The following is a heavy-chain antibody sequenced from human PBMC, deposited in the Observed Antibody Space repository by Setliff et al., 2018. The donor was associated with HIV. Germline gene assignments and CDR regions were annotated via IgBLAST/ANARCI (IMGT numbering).Heavy chain of an antibody. Sequence: GGSLRLSCVASGFTVISKSMSWVRQAPGKGLEWVSVIYSGGSTYYADSVKGRFTISRDNSKNTLDLQMSSLEAEDTAVYYCVREERAADSGSYYAQRFQGRVTITADESTSTAYMELYNLRSEDTAMYYCTRGRGIIGALVYWGQGTLVTVSS. CDR2: IYSGGST. D-gene: IGHD1-26*01. V-gene: IGHV3-53*01. CDR3: VREERAADSGSYYAQRFQGRVTITADESTSTAYMELYNLRSEDTAMYYCTRGRGIIGALVY. J-gene: IGHJ4*02. CDR1: GFTVISKS.